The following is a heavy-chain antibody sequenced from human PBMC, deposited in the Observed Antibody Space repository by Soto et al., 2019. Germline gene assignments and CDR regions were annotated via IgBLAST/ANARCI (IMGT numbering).Heavy chain of an antibody. CDR1: GFTFSSYG. J-gene: IGHJ4*02. Sequence: GGSLRLSCAASGFTFSSYGMHWVRQAPGKGLEWVAVIWYDGSNKYYADSVKGRFTISRDNSKNTLYLQMNSLRAEDTAVYYCARDGGSSGWYWAGLEYWGQGTLVTVSS. CDR2: IWYDGSNK. CDR3: ARDGGSSGWYWAGLEY. D-gene: IGHD6-19*01. V-gene: IGHV3-33*01.